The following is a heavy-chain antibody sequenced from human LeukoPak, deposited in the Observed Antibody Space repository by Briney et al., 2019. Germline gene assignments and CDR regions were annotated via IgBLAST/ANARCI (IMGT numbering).Heavy chain of an antibody. CDR1: GYTLTELS. CDR2: FDPEDGGT. J-gene: IGHJ4*02. D-gene: IGHD3-9*01. V-gene: IGHV1-24*01. Sequence: ASVKVSCKVSGYTLTELSMHWVRQAPGKGLEWMGGFDPEDGGTIYAQKFQGRVTMTEDTSTDTAYMELSSLRSEDTAVYYCATVGIPRREARATYYDILTGLEYWGQGTLVTVSS. CDR3: ATVGIPRREARATYYDILTGLEY.